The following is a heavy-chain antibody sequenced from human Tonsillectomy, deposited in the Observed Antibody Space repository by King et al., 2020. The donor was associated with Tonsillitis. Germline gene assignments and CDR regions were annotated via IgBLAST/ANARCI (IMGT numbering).Heavy chain of an antibody. D-gene: IGHD3-22*01. CDR1: GFTFSSYW. CDR3: VRLDRSGYWKD. CDR2: IKEDRSEI. Sequence: VQLVESGGGLVQPGGSLRLSCAASGFTFSSYWMSWVRQAPGKGLGWVAKIKEDRSEIYYVESMKGRFSVSRDKATNSLYVQMKSLRAEDTAIYYCVRLDRSGYWKDCGQGTLVTVSS. J-gene: IGHJ4*02. V-gene: IGHV3-7*01.